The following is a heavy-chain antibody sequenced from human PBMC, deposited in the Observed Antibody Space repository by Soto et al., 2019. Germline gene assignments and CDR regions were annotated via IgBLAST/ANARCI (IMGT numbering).Heavy chain of an antibody. J-gene: IGHJ5*02. CDR2: INHSGST. Sequence: SETLSLTCAVYGGSFSGYYWSWIRQPPGKGLEWIGEINHSGSTNYNPSLKSRVTISVDTSKNQFSLKLSSVTAADTAVYYCARGMTAGFDPWGQGTLVTVSS. CDR1: GGSFSGYY. V-gene: IGHV4-34*01. D-gene: IGHD6-19*01. CDR3: ARGMTAGFDP.